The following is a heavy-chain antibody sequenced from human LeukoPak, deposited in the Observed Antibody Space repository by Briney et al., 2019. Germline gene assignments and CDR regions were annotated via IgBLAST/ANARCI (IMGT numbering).Heavy chain of an antibody. CDR2: INHSGST. CDR1: GGSFSGYY. Sequence: SETLSLTCAVYGGSFSGYYWSWIRQPPGKGLEWIGEINHSGSTNYNPSLKSRVTISVDTSKNRFSLKLSSVTAADTAVYYCARLASRRAYIGYCSGGSCYTDLDYWGQGTLVTVSS. J-gene: IGHJ4*02. D-gene: IGHD2-15*01. CDR3: ARLASRRAYIGYCSGGSCYTDLDY. V-gene: IGHV4-34*01.